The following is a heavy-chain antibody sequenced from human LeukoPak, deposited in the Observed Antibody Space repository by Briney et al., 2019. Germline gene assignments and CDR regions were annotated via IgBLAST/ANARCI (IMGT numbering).Heavy chain of an antibody. D-gene: IGHD6-19*01. CDR3: ARTPGIAVAGHFSPYYFDY. Sequence: GASVKVSCKASGGTFSSYAISWVRQAPGQGLEWMGRIIPILGIANYAQKFQGRVTITADKSTSTAYMELSSLRSEDTAVYYCARTPGIAVAGHFSPYYFDYWGQGTLVTVSS. CDR1: GGTFSSYA. J-gene: IGHJ4*02. V-gene: IGHV1-69*04. CDR2: IIPILGIA.